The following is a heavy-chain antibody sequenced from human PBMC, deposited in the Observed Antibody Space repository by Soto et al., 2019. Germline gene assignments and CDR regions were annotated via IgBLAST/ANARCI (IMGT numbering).Heavy chain of an antibody. D-gene: IGHD4-4*01. J-gene: IGHJ5*02. CDR2: IKPISDTT. Sequence: GPSVKVSCKASGDTFGRFTINWVRQAPGQGLEWMGGIKPISDTTTYAQRFQGRVTFTADASTSTVYMELSSLRSEDTAMYYCARDPSTVNKLIGVWFDPWGQGTLVTVSS. V-gene: IGHV1-69*13. CDR1: GDTFGRFT. CDR3: ARDPSTVNKLIGVWFDP.